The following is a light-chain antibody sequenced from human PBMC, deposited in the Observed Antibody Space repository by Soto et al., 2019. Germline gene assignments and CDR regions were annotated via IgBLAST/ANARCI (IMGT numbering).Light chain of an antibody. CDR2: KAS. CDR1: QSINSW. Sequence: DIQMTQSPSTLSASVGDRVTITCRASQSINSWLAWYQQKPGKAPKVLIYKASSLESGVPSRFSGSASGTEFTLTISGLQPEDVASYYCQQYDTYPLTFGGGTKVDIK. V-gene: IGKV1-5*03. J-gene: IGKJ4*01. CDR3: QQYDTYPLT.